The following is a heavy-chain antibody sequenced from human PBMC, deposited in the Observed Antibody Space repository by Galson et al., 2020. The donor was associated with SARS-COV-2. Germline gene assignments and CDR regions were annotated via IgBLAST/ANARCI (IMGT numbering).Heavy chain of an antibody. CDR3: TRHEDYGGPPGGADFDY. Sequence: GGSLRLSCAASGFTFSGSAMHWVRQASGKGLEWVGRIRSKANSYATAYAASVKGRFTISRDDSKNTAYLQMNSLKTEDTAVYYCTRHEDYGGPPGGADFDYWGQGTLVTVSS. J-gene: IGHJ4*02. CDR2: IRSKANSYAT. CDR1: GFTFSGSA. V-gene: IGHV3-73*01. D-gene: IGHD3-16*01.